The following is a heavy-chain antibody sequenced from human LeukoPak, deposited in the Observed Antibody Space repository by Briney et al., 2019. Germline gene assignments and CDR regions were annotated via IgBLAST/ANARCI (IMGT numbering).Heavy chain of an antibody. V-gene: IGHV3-11*01. Sequence: GGSLRLSCAASGFTFSDYYMSWIRQAPGKGLEWVSYISIDGTTIYYADSVKGRFTLSRDNAKNSLYLQMNSLRAEDTAVYYCARPGLRGYSYGIDFWGQGTLVTVSS. CDR3: ARPGLRGYSYGIDF. D-gene: IGHD5-18*01. J-gene: IGHJ4*02. CDR2: ISIDGTTI. CDR1: GFTFSDYY.